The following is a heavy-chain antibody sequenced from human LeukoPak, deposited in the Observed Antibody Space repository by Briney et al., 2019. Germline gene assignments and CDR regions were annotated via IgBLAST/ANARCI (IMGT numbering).Heavy chain of an antibody. Sequence: LETLSLTCTVSGGSISSYYWSWIRQPPGKGLEWIGSIYHSGSTYYNPSLKSRVTISVDTSKNQFSLKLSSVTAADTAVYYCARVFQGYDFWSGYTKSPDAFDIWGQGTMVTVSS. V-gene: IGHV4-38-2*02. CDR3: ARVFQGYDFWSGYTKSPDAFDI. CDR2: IYHSGST. CDR1: GGSISSYY. J-gene: IGHJ3*02. D-gene: IGHD3-3*01.